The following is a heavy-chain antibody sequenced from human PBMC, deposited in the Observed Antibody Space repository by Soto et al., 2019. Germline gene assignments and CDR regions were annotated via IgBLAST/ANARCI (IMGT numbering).Heavy chain of an antibody. CDR2: ISYDGSNK. Sequence: GGSLRLSCAASGFTFSSYAMHWVRQAPGKWLEWVAVISYDGSNKYYADSVKGLFTISRDNSKDTLYLQMNSLSAEDTAVYYCAREGQYSSPALDYWGQGTLVTVSS. D-gene: IGHD6-6*01. CDR1: GFTFSSYA. V-gene: IGHV3-30-3*01. CDR3: AREGQYSSPALDY. J-gene: IGHJ4*02.